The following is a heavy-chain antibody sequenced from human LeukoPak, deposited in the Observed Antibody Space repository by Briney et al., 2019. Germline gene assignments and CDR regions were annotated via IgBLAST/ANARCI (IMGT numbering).Heavy chain of an antibody. CDR1: GYTFTGYY. J-gene: IGHJ4*02. CDR3: ATVYVSGIYNY. Sequence: GASVKVSCKASGYTFTGYYVHWVRQAPGQGLEWMGWISPNSGVTNYAQKFQGRVTMTRDTSISTAYMELSRLTSDDTAVYYCATVYVSGIYNYWGQGTLVTVSS. CDR2: ISPNSGVT. V-gene: IGHV1-2*02. D-gene: IGHD3-10*01.